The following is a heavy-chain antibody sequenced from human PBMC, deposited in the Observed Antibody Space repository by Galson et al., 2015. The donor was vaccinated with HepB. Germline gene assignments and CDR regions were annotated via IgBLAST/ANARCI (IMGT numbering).Heavy chain of an antibody. CDR2: INPNSGGT. CDR1: GYNFIDNY. CDR3: ARDGNDERAFDI. J-gene: IGHJ3*02. D-gene: IGHD1-1*01. V-gene: IGHV1-2*02. Sequence: SVKVSCKASGYNFIDNYIYWVRLAPGQGLEWMGWINPNSGGTSFAQKFQGRVTMTRDRATSTVQMELRRLRFDDTAVYYCARDGNDERAFDIWGQGTMVTVSS.